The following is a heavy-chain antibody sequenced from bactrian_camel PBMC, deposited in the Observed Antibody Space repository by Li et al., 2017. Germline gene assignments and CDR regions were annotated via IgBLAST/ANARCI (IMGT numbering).Heavy chain of an antibody. Sequence: VQLVESGGGSVQVGGSLRLSCTYSGHTDGYPIMAWFRQAPGKEREGVARITRSGDNTDYAATVTGRFTISQDSAKNTMYLQMDSLKPEDTGMYYCAADCGGGRYLPRPVRFLVLKHRGLLGPGTQVTVS. CDR3: AADCGGGRYLPRPVRFLVLKHRGL. D-gene: IGHD1*01. J-gene: IGHJ4*01. CDR2: ITRSGDNT. CDR1: GHTDGYPI. V-gene: IGHV3-3*01.